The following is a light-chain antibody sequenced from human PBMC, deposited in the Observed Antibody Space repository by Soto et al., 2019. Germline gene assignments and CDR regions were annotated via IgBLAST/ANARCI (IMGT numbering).Light chain of an antibody. CDR2: EVS. CDR1: SSDVGYYKY. V-gene: IGLV2-14*01. Sequence: QSALTQPASVSGSPGQSITISCTGTSSDVGYYKYVSWYQHHPGKAPKLMIYEVSDRPSGVSNRFSGSKSGDTASLTISGLQAEDEADYYCSSYTRSSTLVVFGTGTKDTVL. J-gene: IGLJ1*01. CDR3: SSYTRSSTLVV.